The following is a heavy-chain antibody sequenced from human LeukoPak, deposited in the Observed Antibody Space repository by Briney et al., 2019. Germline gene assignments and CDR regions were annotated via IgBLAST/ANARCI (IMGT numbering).Heavy chain of an antibody. CDR3: ARSRGRINLDY. Sequence: PSETLSLTCTVSGGSISSYYWSWIRQPPGKGLEWIGYIYYSGSTNYNPSPKSRVTISVDTSKNQFSLKLSSVTAADTAVYYCARSRGRINLDYWGQGTLVTVSS. J-gene: IGHJ4*02. V-gene: IGHV4-59*08. CDR2: IYYSGST. CDR1: GGSISSYY. D-gene: IGHD3-10*01.